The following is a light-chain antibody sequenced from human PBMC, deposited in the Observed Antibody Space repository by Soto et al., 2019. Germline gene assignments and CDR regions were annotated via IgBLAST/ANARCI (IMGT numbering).Light chain of an antibody. J-gene: IGLJ1*01. CDR2: EGT. V-gene: IGLV2-23*01. Sequence: QSALTQPASVSGSPGQSITISCTGTSSDVGSYNFVSWYQQHPDEAPKLMIYEGTKRPSGVSNRFSGSKSGNTASLTISGLQAEDEADYYCCSYAGSSTSVFGTGTKLTVL. CDR1: SSDVGSYNF. CDR3: CSYAGSSTSV.